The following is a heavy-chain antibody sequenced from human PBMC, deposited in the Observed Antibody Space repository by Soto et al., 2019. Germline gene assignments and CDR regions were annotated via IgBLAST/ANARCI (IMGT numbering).Heavy chain of an antibody. CDR3: ARDRCYDGTCYSASDS. Sequence: HPGGSLRLSCAASGFSFSTYNIDCFRQAPGKRPEWIAYISTTSFTIYYADSVKGRFTISRDNDRNSLYLEMNSLRDEDTAVYYCARDRCYDGTCYSASDSWGQGTLVTVS. V-gene: IGHV3-48*02. CDR1: GFSFSTYN. CDR2: ISTTSFTI. D-gene: IGHD2-15*01. J-gene: IGHJ5*01.